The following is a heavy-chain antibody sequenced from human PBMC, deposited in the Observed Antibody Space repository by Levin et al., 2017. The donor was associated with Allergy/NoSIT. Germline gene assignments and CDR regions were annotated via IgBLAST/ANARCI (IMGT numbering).Heavy chain of an antibody. J-gene: IGHJ4*02. CDR3: ARIPHIAAAGTDVYFDY. D-gene: IGHD6-13*01. CDR1: GFSLSTSGMC. CDR2: IDWDDDK. Sequence: TLSLTCTFSGFSLSTSGMCVSWIRQPPGKALEWLARIDWDDDKYYSTSLKTRLTISKDTSKNQVVLTMTNMDPVDTATYYCARIPHIAAAGTDVYFDYWGQGTLVTVSS. V-gene: IGHV2-70*11.